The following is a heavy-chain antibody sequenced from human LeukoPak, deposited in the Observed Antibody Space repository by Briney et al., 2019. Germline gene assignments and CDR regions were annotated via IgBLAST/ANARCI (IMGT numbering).Heavy chain of an antibody. Sequence: GGSLRLSCATSGFTFSNYNMNWVRQAPGKGLEWVSSISSGSSYIYYADSVKGRFTISRDNAKNSLYLQMNSLRAEDTAVYYCARSGVVVAATKLYYYYYYMDVWGKGTTVTVSS. CDR1: GFTFSNYN. CDR3: ARSGVVVAATKLYYYYYYMDV. CDR2: ISSGSSYI. V-gene: IGHV3-21*01. D-gene: IGHD2-15*01. J-gene: IGHJ6*03.